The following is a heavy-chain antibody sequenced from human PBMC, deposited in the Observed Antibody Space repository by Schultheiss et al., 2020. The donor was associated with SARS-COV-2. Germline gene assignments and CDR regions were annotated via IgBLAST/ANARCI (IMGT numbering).Heavy chain of an antibody. Sequence: GGSLRLSCAASGFSCSSYWMSWVRQAPGKGLEWVAYINPDGTQKYYVDSVKGRFTISRDDAKNSVYVQMNNLRDEDTAVYYCARWYSTRWWGIDYWGQGTLVTVSS. CDR1: GFSCSSYW. CDR3: ARWYSTRWWGIDY. D-gene: IGHD6-13*01. V-gene: IGHV3-7*03. J-gene: IGHJ4*02. CDR2: INPDGTQK.